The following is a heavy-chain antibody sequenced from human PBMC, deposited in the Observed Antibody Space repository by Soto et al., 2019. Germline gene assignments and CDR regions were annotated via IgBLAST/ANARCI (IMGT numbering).Heavy chain of an antibody. D-gene: IGHD2-8*01. CDR3: ARPTKRWQQTDAVDI. Sequence: EVQLVESGGGLVQPGGSLRLSCAASGFTFSNYWMHWVRQAPGRGLVWVSLINTDGDTTRYADSVKGRFTISRDNTKNTLDRQMNSLRAEDTAVYDCARPTKRWQQTDAVDIWGQGTMVTVSS. CDR2: INTDGDTT. CDR1: GFTFSNYW. V-gene: IGHV3-74*01. J-gene: IGHJ3*02.